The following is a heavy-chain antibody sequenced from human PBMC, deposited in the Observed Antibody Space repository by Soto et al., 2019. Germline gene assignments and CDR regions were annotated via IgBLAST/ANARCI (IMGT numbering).Heavy chain of an antibody. CDR1: GDSISSYY. J-gene: IGHJ4*02. CDR3: ARDSPPPRE. V-gene: IGHV4-59*12. CDR2: IHYSGST. Sequence: PSETLSLTCTVSGDSISSYYWSWIRQPPGRGLEWIGYIHYSGSTNYNPSLKSRVTISVDTSKNQFSLRLSSVTAADTAVYYCARDSPPPREWGQGTLVTVSS.